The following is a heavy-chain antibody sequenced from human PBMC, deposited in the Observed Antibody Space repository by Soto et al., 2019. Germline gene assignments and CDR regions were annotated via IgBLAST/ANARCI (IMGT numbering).Heavy chain of an antibody. CDR3: ARDYGDLGYDS. J-gene: IGHJ4*02. Sequence: QVQLVQSGGGVVQPEGSLRLSCAASGFTLSRNGMHWVRQAPGKGLEWVAILWNDGYTKYYADSVQGRFAISRDSSKNTLYLQMNSLRVEDTAVYYCARDYGDLGYDSWGQGTLVTVSS. V-gene: IGHV3-33*01. CDR1: GFTLSRNG. CDR2: LWNDGYTK. D-gene: IGHD4-17*01.